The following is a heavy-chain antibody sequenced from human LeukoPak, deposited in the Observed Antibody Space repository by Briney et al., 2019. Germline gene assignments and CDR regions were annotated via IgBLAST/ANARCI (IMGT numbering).Heavy chain of an antibody. J-gene: IGHJ4*02. D-gene: IGHD3-22*01. CDR3: ARASAGRYYYDSSGYQDLDY. Sequence: GGSLRLSCAASGFTFSSYGMHWVRQAPGKGLEWVAVIWYDGSNKYYADSVKGRFTISRDNSKNTLHLQMNSLRAEDTAVYYCARASAGRYYYDSSGYQDLDYWGQGTLVTVSS. V-gene: IGHV3-33*01. CDR1: GFTFSSYG. CDR2: IWYDGSNK.